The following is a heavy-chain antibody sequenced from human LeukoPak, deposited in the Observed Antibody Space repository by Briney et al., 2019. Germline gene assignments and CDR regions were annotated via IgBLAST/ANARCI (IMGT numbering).Heavy chain of an antibody. CDR3: ARGQVSVLRFLEWLSFDY. CDR2: IHYSRST. V-gene: IGHV4-59*12. CDR1: GGSISTYY. D-gene: IGHD3-3*01. J-gene: IGHJ4*02. Sequence: PSETLSLTCSVSGGSISTYYWSWIRQPPTGGLEWIGHIHYSRSTNYNPSLESRITLSVDTSKNQFSLKLSSVTAADTAVYYCARGQVSVLRFLEWLSFDYWGQGTLVTVSS.